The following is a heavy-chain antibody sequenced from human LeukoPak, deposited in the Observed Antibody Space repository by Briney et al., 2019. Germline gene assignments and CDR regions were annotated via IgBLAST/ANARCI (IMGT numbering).Heavy chain of an antibody. Sequence: SVKVSCKASGGTFISYAISWVRQAPGQGLEWMGGIIPIFGTANYAQKFQGRVTITADKSTSTAYMELSSLRSEDTAVYYCARARRAQCAFDIWGQGTMVTVSS. CDR3: ARARRAQCAFDI. V-gene: IGHV1-69*06. J-gene: IGHJ3*02. CDR2: IIPIFGTA. CDR1: GGTFISYA. D-gene: IGHD6-19*01.